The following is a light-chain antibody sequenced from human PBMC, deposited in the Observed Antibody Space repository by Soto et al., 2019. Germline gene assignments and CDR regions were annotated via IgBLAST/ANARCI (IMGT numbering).Light chain of an antibody. V-gene: IGLV2-23*01. CDR1: SSDVGSYNL. CDR2: EGS. Sequence: QSVLTQPASVSGSPGQSITISCTGTSSDVGSYNLVSWYQQHPGKAPKLMIYEGSKRPSGVSNRFSGSKSGNTASLTISGLHAEDDADYYCCSYAGSSTSVFGGGTKLTVL. CDR3: CSYAGSSTSV. J-gene: IGLJ3*02.